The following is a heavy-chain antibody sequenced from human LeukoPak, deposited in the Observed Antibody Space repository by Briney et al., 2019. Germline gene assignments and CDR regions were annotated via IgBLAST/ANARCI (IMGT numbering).Heavy chain of an antibody. V-gene: IGHV4-61*02. J-gene: IGHJ3*02. CDR2: VYTSGST. CDR3: ARGIRAYYDSSGYVI. Sequence: SETLSLTCTVSGASISSGSYYWSWIRQPAGKGLEWIGRVYTSGSTNYNPSLKSRVNISLDTPKNQFSLKLSSVTAADTAVYYCARGIRAYYDSSGYVIWGQGTMVTVSS. D-gene: IGHD3-22*01. CDR1: GASISSGSYY.